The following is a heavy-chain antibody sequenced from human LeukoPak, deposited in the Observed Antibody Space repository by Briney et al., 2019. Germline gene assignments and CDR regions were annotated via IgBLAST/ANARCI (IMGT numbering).Heavy chain of an antibody. V-gene: IGHV1-46*01. CDR1: GYTFTSYY. Sequence: GASVKVSCKASGYTFTSYYMHWVRQAPGQGLEWMGIINPSGGSTSYAQKFQGRVTMTRDTSTSTVYMELSSLRSEDTAVYYCARGRSGKARVVASYYYGMDVWGQGTTVTVSS. D-gene: IGHD2-15*01. CDR3: ARGRSGKARVVASYYYGMDV. CDR2: INPSGGST. J-gene: IGHJ6*02.